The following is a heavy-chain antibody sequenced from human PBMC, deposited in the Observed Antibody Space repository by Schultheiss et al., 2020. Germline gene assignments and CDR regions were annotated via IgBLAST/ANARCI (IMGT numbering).Heavy chain of an antibody. Sequence: SETLSLTCTVSGGSISSYYWSWIRQPPGKGLEWIGYIYYSGSTNYNPSLKSRVTISVDTSKNQFSLKLSSVTAADTAVYYCARLIAAAIYYFDYWGQGTLVTVSS. V-gene: IGHV4-59*12. J-gene: IGHJ4*02. D-gene: IGHD6-13*01. CDR1: GGSISSYY. CDR3: ARLIAAAIYYFDY. CDR2: IYYSGST.